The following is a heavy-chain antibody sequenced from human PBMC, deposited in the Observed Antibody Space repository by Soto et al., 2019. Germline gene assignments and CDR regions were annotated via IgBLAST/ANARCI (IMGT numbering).Heavy chain of an antibody. Sequence: EVELVESGGGLVQPGGSLKLSCAASGFSLSGSFIHWVRQASGKGPEWVGRIASSAHNYATAYGTSVQGRFTVSRGDSLSTAYLHMNGIKPEDTAVYFCARLMDTLFDRFDYWGRGILVTVSA. CDR2: IASSAHNYAT. V-gene: IGHV3-73*02. J-gene: IGHJ4*02. CDR3: ARLMDTLFDRFDY. CDR1: GFSLSGSF. D-gene: IGHD5-18*01.